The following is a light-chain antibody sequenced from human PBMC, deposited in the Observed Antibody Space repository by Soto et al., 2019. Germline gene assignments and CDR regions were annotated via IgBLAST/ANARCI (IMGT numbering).Light chain of an antibody. J-gene: IGKJ1*01. CDR1: QSLLNSNGYYY. V-gene: IGKV2-28*01. CDR3: LEALQIPWT. Sequence: DIVMTQSPLFLPVTPGGPASISCRSSQSLLNSNGYYYLDWYVQKPGQSPQLLIYLASNRAPGVPDRFSGSGSGTDFTLKISRVEAEDVGFYYCLEALQIPWTFGQGTKVEIK. CDR2: LAS.